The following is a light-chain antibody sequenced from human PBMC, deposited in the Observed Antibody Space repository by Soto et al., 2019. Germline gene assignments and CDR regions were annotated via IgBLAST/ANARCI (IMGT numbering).Light chain of an antibody. CDR2: GAS. V-gene: IGKV3-20*01. Sequence: IVLTQSPGTLSLSPGERATLSCRASQSVGNNYLAWYQQKPGQAPRLVIYGASSRGTGIPDRFSASGSGTDFTLTISRLEPEDFEVYFCQQYISSPLTFGQGTKVDLK. J-gene: IGKJ1*01. CDR3: QQYISSPLT. CDR1: QSVGNNY.